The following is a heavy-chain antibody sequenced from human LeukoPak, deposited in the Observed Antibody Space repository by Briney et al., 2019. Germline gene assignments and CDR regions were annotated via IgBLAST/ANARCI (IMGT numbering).Heavy chain of an antibody. CDR1: GGSISSGGYY. Sequence: PSQTLSLTCTVSGGSISSGGYYWSWIRQPPGKGLEWLGYIYYSGSTYYNPSLKSRVTISVDTSKNQFSLKLSSVTAADTAVYYCARVPPEYCSGGSCYSELFDYWGQGTLVTVSS. CDR2: IYYSGST. D-gene: IGHD2-15*01. J-gene: IGHJ4*02. CDR3: ARVPPEYCSGGSCYSELFDY. V-gene: IGHV4-31*03.